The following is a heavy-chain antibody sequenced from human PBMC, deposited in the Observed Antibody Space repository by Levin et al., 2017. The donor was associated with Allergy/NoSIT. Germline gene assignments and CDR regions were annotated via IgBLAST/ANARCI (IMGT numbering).Heavy chain of an antibody. Sequence: HGESLKISCKGSGYSFTSYWIGWVRQMPGKGLEWMGIIYPGDSDTTYSPSFQGQVTISADKSISTAYLQWSSLKASDTAMYYCGRHVTAGRDYYYYGMDVWGQGTTVTVSS. J-gene: IGHJ6*02. CDR2: IYPGDSDT. CDR3: GRHVTAGRDYYYYGMDV. D-gene: IGHD5-18*01. V-gene: IGHV5-51*01. CDR1: GYSFTSYW.